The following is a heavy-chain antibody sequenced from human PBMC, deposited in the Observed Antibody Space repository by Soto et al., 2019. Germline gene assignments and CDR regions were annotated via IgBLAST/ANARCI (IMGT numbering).Heavy chain of an antibody. CDR1: GFSLSTSGVG. Sequence: QITLKESGPTLVKPTQTLTLTCTFSGFSLSTSGVGVCWIRQPPGKALEWLAVIYWDDDKRYSPSLKSRLTITKDTSKNQVVLTMTNMDPVDTATYYCAHSWRSYGYSSYYFDYWGQGTLVTVSS. D-gene: IGHD5-18*01. CDR2: IYWDDDK. J-gene: IGHJ4*02. V-gene: IGHV2-5*02. CDR3: AHSWRSYGYSSYYFDY.